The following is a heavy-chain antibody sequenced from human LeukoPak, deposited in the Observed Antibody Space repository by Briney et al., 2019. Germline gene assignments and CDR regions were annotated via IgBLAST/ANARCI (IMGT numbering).Heavy chain of an antibody. Sequence: SETLSLTCAVYGGSFSGYYWSWIRQPPGKGLEWIGEINHSGSTNYNPSLKSRVTISVDTSKNQFSLKLSSVTAADTAVYYCATGRTGYSSGWYDEVWGHWGQGTLVTVSS. CDR1: GGSFSGYY. CDR3: ATGRTGYSSGWYDEVWGH. CDR2: INHSGST. D-gene: IGHD6-19*01. J-gene: IGHJ4*02. V-gene: IGHV4-34*01.